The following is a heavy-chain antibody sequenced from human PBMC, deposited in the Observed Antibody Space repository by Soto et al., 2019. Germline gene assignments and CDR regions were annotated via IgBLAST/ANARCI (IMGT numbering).Heavy chain of an antibody. CDR1: GGSISSGGYY. CDR2: IYYSGST. D-gene: IGHD1-20*01. CDR3: ASRKAWYNCNIYAFDI. V-gene: IGHV4-31*01. J-gene: IGHJ3*02. Sequence: QVQLQESGPGLVKPSQTLSLTCTVSGGSISSGGYYWSWIRQHPGKGLEWIGYIYYSGSTYYNPSLKSLVTISVDTSKNQFALKLSSVTAADTAVYYCASRKAWYNCNIYAFDIWGQGTMVTVSS.